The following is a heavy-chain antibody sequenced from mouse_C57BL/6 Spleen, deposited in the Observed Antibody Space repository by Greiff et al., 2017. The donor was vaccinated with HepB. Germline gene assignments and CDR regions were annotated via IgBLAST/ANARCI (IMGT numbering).Heavy chain of an antibody. CDR1: GYSITSGYY. Sequence: DVKLQESGPGLVKPSQSLSLTCSVTGYSITSGYYWNWIRQFPGNKLEWMGYISYDGSNNYNPSLNNRISITRDTSKNQFFLKLNSVTTEDTATYYCARDLDDYDGADYWGQGTTLTVSS. CDR3: ARDLDDYDGADY. V-gene: IGHV3-6*01. D-gene: IGHD2-4*01. J-gene: IGHJ2*01. CDR2: ISYDGSN.